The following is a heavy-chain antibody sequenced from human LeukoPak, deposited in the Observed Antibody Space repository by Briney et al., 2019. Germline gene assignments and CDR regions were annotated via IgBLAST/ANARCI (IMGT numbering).Heavy chain of an antibody. CDR2: IYPGDSDT. J-gene: IGHJ3*01. D-gene: IGHD4-17*01. Sequence: GESLKISCKGSGYIFSRYWIGLVRQMPGKGLEWLGIIYPGDSDTRYGPAFQGQVTISASRYTSTPFLQWKSRGASDTVWYYCARVGTGEGIAFDFWGQGTMLTVSS. CDR3: ARVGTGEGIAFDF. CDR1: GYIFSRYW. V-gene: IGHV5-51*01.